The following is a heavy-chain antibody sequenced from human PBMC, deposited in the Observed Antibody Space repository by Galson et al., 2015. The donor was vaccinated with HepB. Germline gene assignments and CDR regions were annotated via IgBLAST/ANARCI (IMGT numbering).Heavy chain of an antibody. Sequence: SLRLSCAASGLTFSSYTMNWVRQTPGKGLQWVSYISTNGATIHYADSVKGRFTIARDNAKNTMWLQMNSLRADDTAVYYCATTKFGSGAYWTFDSWGQGILVTVSS. J-gene: IGHJ4*02. V-gene: IGHV3-48*04. D-gene: IGHD4/OR15-4a*01. CDR3: ATTKFGSGAYWTFDS. CDR1: GLTFSSYT. CDR2: ISTNGATI.